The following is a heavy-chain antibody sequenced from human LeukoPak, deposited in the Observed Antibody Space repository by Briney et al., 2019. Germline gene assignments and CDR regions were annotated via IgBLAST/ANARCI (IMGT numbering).Heavy chain of an antibody. CDR1: GGTFSSYA. CDR2: IIPIFGTA. J-gene: IGHJ6*02. V-gene: IGHV1-69*13. D-gene: IGHD4-17*01. Sequence: SVKVSCKASGGTFSSYAISWVRQAPGQGLEWMGGIIPIFGTANYAQKFQGRVTITADESTSTAYMELSSLRSEDTAVYYCANGDYYYYGMAGWGQASTVTVSS. CDR3: ANGDYYYYGMAG.